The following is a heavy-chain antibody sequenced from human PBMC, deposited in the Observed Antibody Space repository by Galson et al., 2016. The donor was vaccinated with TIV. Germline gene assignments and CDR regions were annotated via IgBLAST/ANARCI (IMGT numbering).Heavy chain of an antibody. J-gene: IGHJ6*03. D-gene: IGHD3-3*01. Sequence: SVKVSCKASGYTFGIYGINWVRQAPGQGLEWLGWISGYNGNKNYAQKFQGRVTMTTDTSTSTAYMELRSLRSDDTAVYYCARVPTKTFDFWSGYDNSFCMDVWGKGTTVIVSS. CDR2: ISGYNGNK. CDR1: GYTFGIYG. CDR3: ARVPTKTFDFWSGYDNSFCMDV. V-gene: IGHV1-18*01.